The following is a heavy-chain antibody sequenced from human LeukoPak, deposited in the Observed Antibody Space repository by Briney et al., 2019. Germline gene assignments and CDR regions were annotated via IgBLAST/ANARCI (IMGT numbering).Heavy chain of an antibody. CDR3: ARSHDPPYFDY. CDR1: GGSISSYY. V-gene: IGHV4-59*01. CDR2: IYYTERT. Sequence: SETLSLTCTVPGGSISSYYWSWIRQPPGKGLEWVGYIYYTERTNYNPSLESRVTISLDTSKNQFSLELSSVTAADTAMYYCARSHDPPYFDYWGQGTLVTVSS. D-gene: IGHD3-16*01. J-gene: IGHJ4*02.